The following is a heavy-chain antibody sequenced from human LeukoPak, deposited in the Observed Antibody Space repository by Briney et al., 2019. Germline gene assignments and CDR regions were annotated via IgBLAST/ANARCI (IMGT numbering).Heavy chain of an antibody. CDR1: GGSISSYY. CDR3: ARHAQYCSGGSCYSPRHFDY. CDR2: IHYSGST. Sequence: PSETLSLTCTVSGGSISSYYWSWIRQPPGEGLEWIGYIHYSGSTNYNPSLKSRVTISVDTSKNQFSLKLSSVTAADTAVYYCARHAQYCSGGSCYSPRHFDYWGQGTLVTVSS. V-gene: IGHV4-59*08. J-gene: IGHJ4*02. D-gene: IGHD2-15*01.